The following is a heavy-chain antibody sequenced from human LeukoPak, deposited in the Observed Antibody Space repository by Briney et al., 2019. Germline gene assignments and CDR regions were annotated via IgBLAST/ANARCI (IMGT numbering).Heavy chain of an antibody. CDR3: AKGYCSSTSCYPGGMDV. CDR1: GFTFSSYS. Sequence: GGSLRLSCAASGFTFSSYSMNWVRQAPGKGLEWVSYISSSSSTIYYADSVKGRFTISRDNSKNTLYLQMNSLRAEDTAVYYCAKGYCSSTSCYPGGMDVWGQGTTVTVSS. J-gene: IGHJ6*02. CDR2: ISSSSSTI. D-gene: IGHD2-2*01. V-gene: IGHV3-48*01.